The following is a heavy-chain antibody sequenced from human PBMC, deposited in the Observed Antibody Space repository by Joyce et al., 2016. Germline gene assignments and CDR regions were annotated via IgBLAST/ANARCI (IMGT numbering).Heavy chain of an antibody. D-gene: IGHD3-16*02. J-gene: IGHJ4*02. V-gene: IGHV1-2*07. CDR1: GYTFSDHF. Sequence: QVQLVHSGAEVKKPGASVKVSCKASGYTFSDHFIHWVRQAPGQGLEWREWINAKSGGTNYADKFEGRGTMTRDTSISIVYMELSRLTSDDTAVYHCARGKAYYDYAWGSYRTFDYWGQGTLVTVSS. CDR2: INAKSGGT. CDR3: ARGKAYYDYAWGSYRTFDY.